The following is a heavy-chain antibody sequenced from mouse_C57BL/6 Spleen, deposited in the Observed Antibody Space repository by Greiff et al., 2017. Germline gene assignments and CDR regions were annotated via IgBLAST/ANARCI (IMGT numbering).Heavy chain of an antibody. D-gene: IGHD2-4*01. V-gene: IGHV5-17*01. Sequence: VQGVESGGGLVKPGGFLKLSCAASGFTFSDYGMPWVRQAPEKGLEWVSYISSGSSTIYYADTVKGRLTISRDNAKNTLFLQRTSLRSEDTAMYYCARRYDYDRGFAYWGQGTLVTVSA. CDR3: ARRYDYDRGFAY. CDR1: GFTFSDYG. CDR2: ISSGSSTI. J-gene: IGHJ3*01.